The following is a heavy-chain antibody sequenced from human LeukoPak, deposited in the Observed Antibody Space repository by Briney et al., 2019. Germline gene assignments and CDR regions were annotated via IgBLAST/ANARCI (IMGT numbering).Heavy chain of an antibody. D-gene: IGHD3-22*01. CDR1: GFTFSSYE. CDR2: ISSSGSTI. J-gene: IGHJ4*02. V-gene: IGHV3-48*03. Sequence: PGGSLRLSCAASGFTFSSYEMNWVRQAPGKGLEWVSYISSSGSTIYYADSVKGRLTISRDNAKNSLYLQMNSLRAEDTAVYYCARGGPWLLLDYWGQGTLVTVSS. CDR3: ARGGPWLLLDY.